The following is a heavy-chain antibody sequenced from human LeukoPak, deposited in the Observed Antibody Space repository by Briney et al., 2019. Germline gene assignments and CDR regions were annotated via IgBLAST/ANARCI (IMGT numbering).Heavy chain of an antibody. Sequence: PSQTLSLTCAISGDSVSSNSAAWNWIRQSPSRGLEWLGRTYYRSKWYNDCAVSVKSRITINPDTSKNQFSLQLNSVTPEDTAVYYCARGPSGYDSSGYYPTALDYWGQGTLVTVSS. CDR2: TYYRSKWYN. CDR3: ARGPSGYDSSGYYPTALDY. V-gene: IGHV6-1*01. CDR1: GDSVSSNSAA. D-gene: IGHD3-22*01. J-gene: IGHJ4*02.